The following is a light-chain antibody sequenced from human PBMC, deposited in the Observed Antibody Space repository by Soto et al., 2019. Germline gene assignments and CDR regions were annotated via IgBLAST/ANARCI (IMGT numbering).Light chain of an antibody. J-gene: IGKJ5*01. CDR3: QQYHSDPIT. CDR1: HSVLSSSDNQNY. Sequence: DFVMTQSPDSLAVSLGERATINCKSSHSVLSSSDNQNYLAWFQQKPGQPPKLIMYWASTRKSGVPDRFRGGGSGPDFTLTISSLQAEDVAVYYCQQYHSDPITFGQGTRLETK. CDR2: WAS. V-gene: IGKV4-1*01.